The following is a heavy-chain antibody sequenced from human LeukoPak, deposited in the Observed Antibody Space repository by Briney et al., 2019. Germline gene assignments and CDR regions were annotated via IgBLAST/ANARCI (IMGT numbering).Heavy chain of an antibody. D-gene: IGHD6-19*01. Sequence: QPGGSLRLSCAASGFTFSTYSMTWVRQAPGKGLEWVSYISNSGSYTNYADSVKGRFTISRDNAKNSLYLQMNSLRAEDTAVYYCARSRGAGPGAYFDYWGQGTLITVSS. J-gene: IGHJ4*02. V-gene: IGHV3-48*04. CDR3: ARSRGAGPGAYFDY. CDR1: GFTFSTYS. CDR2: ISNSGSYT.